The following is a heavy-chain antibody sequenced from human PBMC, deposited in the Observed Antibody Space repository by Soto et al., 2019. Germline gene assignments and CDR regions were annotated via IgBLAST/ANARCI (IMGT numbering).Heavy chain of an antibody. CDR1: GGSISSGGYY. CDR2: IYHSGST. Sequence: QVQLQESGPGLVKPSQTLSLTCTVSGGSISSGGYYWSWIRQHPGKGLEWIGYIYHSGSTYYNPSLKSRVTISVDTSKNQFSLKLSSVTAADTAVYYCARERAPTDYYDSSGPLDYWGQGTLVTVSS. V-gene: IGHV4-31*03. D-gene: IGHD3-22*01. J-gene: IGHJ4*02. CDR3: ARERAPTDYYDSSGPLDY.